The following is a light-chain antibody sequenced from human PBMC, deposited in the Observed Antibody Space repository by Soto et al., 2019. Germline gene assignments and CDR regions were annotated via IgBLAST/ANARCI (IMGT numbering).Light chain of an antibody. CDR2: DAS. J-gene: IGKJ2*01. V-gene: IGKV3D-15*01. Sequence: VLTQSPATLSVSPGERATLSCRASQSITTNLAWYQQKPGQAPRLLIYDASIRATDIPARFSGSGSGTEFTLTIDSLQSEDFAVYYCQQYNNWPPINTFGQGTRLEI. CDR3: QQYNNWPPINT. CDR1: QSITTN.